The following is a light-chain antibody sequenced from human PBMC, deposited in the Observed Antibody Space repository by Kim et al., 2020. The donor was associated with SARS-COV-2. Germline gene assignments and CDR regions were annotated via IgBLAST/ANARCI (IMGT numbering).Light chain of an antibody. V-gene: IGKV3-20*01. Sequence: IVLTQSPGTLSLSPGERATLSCRATHSGTSNYLAWYQHKPGQAPRLLIYGASSRATGVPDRFSGSGSGRDFTLTINRLEPEDFAVYYCQQYVSSPYTSGQGTKLEI. CDR1: HSGTSNY. CDR2: GAS. J-gene: IGKJ2*01. CDR3: QQYVSSPYT.